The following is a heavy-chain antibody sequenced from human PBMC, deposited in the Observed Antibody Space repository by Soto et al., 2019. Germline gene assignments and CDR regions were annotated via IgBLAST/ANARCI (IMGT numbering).Heavy chain of an antibody. Sequence: GSLRLSCAASGFTFSSYGMHWVRQAPGKGLEWVAVIWYDGSNKYYADSVKGRFTISRDNSKNTLYLQMNSLRAEDTAVYYCARDHGITIFGVVPYYVDVWGKGTTVTVSS. V-gene: IGHV3-33*01. CDR2: IWYDGSNK. D-gene: IGHD3-3*01. CDR1: GFTFSSYG. J-gene: IGHJ6*03. CDR3: ARDHGITIFGVVPYYVDV.